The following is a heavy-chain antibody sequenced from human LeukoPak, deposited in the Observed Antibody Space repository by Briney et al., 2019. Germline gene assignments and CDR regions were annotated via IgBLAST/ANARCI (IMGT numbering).Heavy chain of an antibody. CDR3: TRVGYIDEGIDY. J-gene: IGHJ4*02. CDR2: IRFTGSYI. D-gene: IGHD5-24*01. CDR1: GFTFSSYS. V-gene: IGHV3-21*06. Sequence: GGSLRLSCAASGFTFSSYSMNWVRQAPGRGLEWVSSIRFTGSYIYYADSVKGRFTISRDNAKNSLYLQMNSLRAEDTAIYYCTRVGYIDEGIDYWGQGTLVTVSS.